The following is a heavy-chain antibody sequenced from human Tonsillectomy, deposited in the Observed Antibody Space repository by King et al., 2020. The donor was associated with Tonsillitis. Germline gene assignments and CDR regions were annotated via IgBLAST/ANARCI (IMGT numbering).Heavy chain of an antibody. D-gene: IGHD6-13*01. CDR3: ARENSSWYGEFDY. CDR2: INPNSGGT. Sequence: QLVQSGAEVKKPGASVKVSCKASGYTFTDYYMHWVRQAPGQGLEWMGWINPNSGGTNYAQKFQGRLTMTRDTATRTASMELSSLKSDDTAVYSCARENSSWYGEFDYWGQGTLVTVSP. V-gene: IGHV1-2*02. J-gene: IGHJ4*02. CDR1: GYTFTDYY.